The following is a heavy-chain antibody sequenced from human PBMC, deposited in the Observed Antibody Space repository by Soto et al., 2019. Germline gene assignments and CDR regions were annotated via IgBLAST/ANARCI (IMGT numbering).Heavy chain of an antibody. V-gene: IGHV1-2*04. Sequence: QVQLLQSGTEVKEPGASVKVSCKASGYTFIGYYMHWVRQAPGQGLEWMGWINPKSGVTNYAQKFQGWVTITRDKSSSTVYMELSRLTSDDTAVYYCARDQAGTAAAGYYYYGLDVWGQGTTVTVSS. CDR1: GYTFIGYY. J-gene: IGHJ6*02. D-gene: IGHD6-25*01. CDR2: INPKSGVT. CDR3: ARDQAGTAAAGYYYYGLDV.